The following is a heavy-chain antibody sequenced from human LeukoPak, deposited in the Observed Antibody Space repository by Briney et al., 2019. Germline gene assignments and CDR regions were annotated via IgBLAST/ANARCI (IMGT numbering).Heavy chain of an antibody. D-gene: IGHD6-19*01. CDR2: IYYNGST. V-gene: IGHV4-59*12. J-gene: IGHJ4*02. Sequence: PSETLSLTCTVSGGSISTYYWSWIRQPPGKGLEWIGYIYYNGSTNYNPSLKSRVTISVDTSKNQFSLKLSSVTAADTAVYYCARDPSSGRNYWGQGTLVTVSS. CDR3: ARDPSSGRNY. CDR1: GGSISTYY.